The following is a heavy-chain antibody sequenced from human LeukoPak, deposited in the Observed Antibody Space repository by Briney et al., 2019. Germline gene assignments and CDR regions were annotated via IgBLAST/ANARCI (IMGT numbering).Heavy chain of an antibody. D-gene: IGHD5-24*01. CDR2: IIPIFGTA. CDR3: ATSRDGYKFGKWTLIDY. J-gene: IGHJ4*02. CDR1: GGTFSSYA. Sequence: GASVKVSCKASGGTFSSYAISWVRQAPGQGLEWMGGIIPIFGTANYAQKFQGRVTITTDESTSTAYMELSSLRSEDTAVYYCATSRDGYKFGKWTLIDYWGQGTLVTVPS. V-gene: IGHV1-69*05.